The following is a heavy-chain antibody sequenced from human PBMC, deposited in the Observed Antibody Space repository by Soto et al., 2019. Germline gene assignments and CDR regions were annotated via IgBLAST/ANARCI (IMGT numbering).Heavy chain of an antibody. J-gene: IGHJ5*02. V-gene: IGHV3-21*01. CDR1: GFTFSSYS. Sequence: PGGSLRLSCAASGFTFSSYSMNWVRQAPGKGLEWVSSISSSSSYIYYADSVKGRFTISRDNAKNSLYLQMNSLRAEDTAVYYCARDITYCSSTSCAPFDPWGQGTLVTVSS. CDR3: ARDITYCSSTSCAPFDP. CDR2: ISSSSSYI. D-gene: IGHD2-2*01.